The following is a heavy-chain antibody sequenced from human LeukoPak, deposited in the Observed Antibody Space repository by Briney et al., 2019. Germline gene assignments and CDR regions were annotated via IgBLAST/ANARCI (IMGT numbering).Heavy chain of an antibody. J-gene: IGHJ4*02. CDR3: AKGVLSPVIVPFDF. D-gene: IGHD2/OR15-2a*01. CDR1: GFTFSNHA. CDR2: ISTSGGST. Sequence: SGGSLRLSCAASGFTFSNHAVTWVRQAPGKGLEWVSAISTSGGSTFYADSVKGRFTISRDNSKNTVYLQMNSLRAEDTAVYYCAKGVLSPVIVPFDFWGQGTLVTVSS. V-gene: IGHV3-23*01.